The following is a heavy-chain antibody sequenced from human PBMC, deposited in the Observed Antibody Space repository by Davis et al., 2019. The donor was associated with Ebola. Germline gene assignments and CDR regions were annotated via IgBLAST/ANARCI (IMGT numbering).Heavy chain of an antibody. CDR3: ARGPRITAFDI. Sequence: PGGSLRLSCAASGFTFDDYGMSWVRQAPGKGLEWVSGINWNGGSTYYADSVKGRFTISRDNAKNSLYLQMNSLRDEDTAVYYCARGPRITAFDIWGQGTMVTVSS. J-gene: IGHJ3*02. D-gene: IGHD3-10*01. CDR2: INWNGGST. V-gene: IGHV3-20*04. CDR1: GFTFDDYG.